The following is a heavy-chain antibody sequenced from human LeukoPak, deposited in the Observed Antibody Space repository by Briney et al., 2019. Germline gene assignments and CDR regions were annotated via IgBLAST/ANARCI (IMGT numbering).Heavy chain of an antibody. CDR3: ARVVVGATRLFDY. V-gene: IGHV4-34*01. CDR1: GGSFSGYY. D-gene: IGHD1-26*01. Sequence: SGTLSLTCAVYGGSFSGYYWSWIRQPPGKGLEWIGEINHSGSTNYNPSLKSRVTISVDTSKNQFSLKLSSVTAADTAVYYCARVVVGATRLFDYWGQGTLVTVSS. J-gene: IGHJ4*02. CDR2: INHSGST.